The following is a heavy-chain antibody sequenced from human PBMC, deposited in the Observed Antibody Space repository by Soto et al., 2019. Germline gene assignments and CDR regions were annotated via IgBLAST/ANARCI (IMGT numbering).Heavy chain of an antibody. CDR3: ARETYGDYVGYFDP. CDR1: GGSISSYY. J-gene: IGHJ5*02. Sequence: ASETLSLTCTVSGGSISSYYWSWIRQPPGKGLEWIAYIYYSGSTEYNPSLKSRVTISVDTSKNQFSLKVSSVTAADTAVYYCARETYGDYVGYFDPWGQGTLVTVSS. V-gene: IGHV4-59*12. D-gene: IGHD4-17*01. CDR2: IYYSGST.